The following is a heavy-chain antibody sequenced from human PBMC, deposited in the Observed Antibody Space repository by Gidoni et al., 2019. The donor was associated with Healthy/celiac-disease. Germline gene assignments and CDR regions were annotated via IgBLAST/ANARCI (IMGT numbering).Heavy chain of an antibody. D-gene: IGHD6-19*01. V-gene: IGHV4-34*01. CDR3: AGLTDPGIAVADAFDI. J-gene: IGHJ3*02. CDR1: GGSFSCYY. CDR2: IHHSGST. Sequence: QVQLQQWGAGLLPPSETLSLTCAVYGGSFSCYYWSWLRQPPGKGREWIGEIHHSGSTNYNPSLKSRVTISVDTSKNQFSLKLSSVTAADTAVYYCAGLTDPGIAVADAFDIWGQGTMVTVSS.